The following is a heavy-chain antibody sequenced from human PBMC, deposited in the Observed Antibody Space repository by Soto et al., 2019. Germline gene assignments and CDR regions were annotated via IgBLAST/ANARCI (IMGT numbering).Heavy chain of an antibody. CDR3: AREGVVPAARGSGAFDI. CDR1: GYTFTSYA. V-gene: IGHV1-3*01. CDR2: INAGNGNT. Sequence: ASVKVSCKASGYTFTSYAMHWVRQAPGQRLEWMGWINAGNGNTKYSQKFQGRVTITRDTSASTAYIELSSLRSEDTAVYYWAREGVVPAARGSGAFDIWGQGTMVTVSS. J-gene: IGHJ3*02. D-gene: IGHD2-2*01.